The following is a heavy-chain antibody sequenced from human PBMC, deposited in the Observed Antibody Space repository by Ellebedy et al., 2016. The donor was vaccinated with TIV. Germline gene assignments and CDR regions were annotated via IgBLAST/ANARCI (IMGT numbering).Heavy chain of an antibody. V-gene: IGHV4-39*07. CDR2: IFYSGTT. D-gene: IGHD3-16*02. J-gene: IGHJ4*02. Sequence: SETLSLXXTVSSGSISSSKFYWGWIRQPPGKGLVWIGSIFYSGTTYYNPSLKSRVTISVDMSKNQFSLKLSSVTAADTAVYYCARGPFGGVIVPPDYWGQGTLVTVSS. CDR3: ARGPFGGVIVPPDY. CDR1: SGSISSSKFY.